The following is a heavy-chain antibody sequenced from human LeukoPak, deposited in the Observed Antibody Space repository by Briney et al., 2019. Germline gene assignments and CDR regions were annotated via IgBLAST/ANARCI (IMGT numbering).Heavy chain of an antibody. CDR1: GFTFSSYS. Sequence: GGSLRLSCAASGFTFSSYSMNWVRQAPGKGLEWVSYISSSSSTIYYADSVKGRFTISRDNAKNSLYLQMNSLRAEDTAVYYCARDGAYSGYGHDNWFDPWGQGTLVTVSS. D-gene: IGHD5-12*01. CDR2: ISSSSSTI. V-gene: IGHV3-48*04. CDR3: ARDGAYSGYGHDNWFDP. J-gene: IGHJ5*02.